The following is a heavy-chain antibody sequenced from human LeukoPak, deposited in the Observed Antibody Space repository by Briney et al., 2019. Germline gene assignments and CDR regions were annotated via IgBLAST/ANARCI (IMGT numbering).Heavy chain of an antibody. D-gene: IGHD3-3*01. Sequence: ASVKVSCKASDYTFTRYGINWVRQAPGQGLEWMGWISSYNGDTKYAQKIQGRVSMTTDTSTSTAYMDLRSLRSDDTAVYYCAQRITVSGGEIWGQGTLVTVSS. CDR2: ISSYNGDT. CDR3: AQRITVSGGEI. V-gene: IGHV1-18*01. CDR1: DYTFTRYG. J-gene: IGHJ4*02.